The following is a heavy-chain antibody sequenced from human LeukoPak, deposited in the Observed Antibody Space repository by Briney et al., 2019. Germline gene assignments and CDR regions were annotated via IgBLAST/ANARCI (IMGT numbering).Heavy chain of an antibody. J-gene: IGHJ4*02. CDR2: IKQDGSEK. CDR3: ARGAYSSIY. Sequence: PGGSLRLSCAASGFTFSSYWMTWVRQAPGKGLQWVANIKQDGSEKNYVDSVKGRFTISRDNAENTVSLQVNSLRVEDTAVYYCARGAYSSIYWGQGTLVTVSS. D-gene: IGHD6-13*01. V-gene: IGHV3-7*04. CDR1: GFTFSSYW.